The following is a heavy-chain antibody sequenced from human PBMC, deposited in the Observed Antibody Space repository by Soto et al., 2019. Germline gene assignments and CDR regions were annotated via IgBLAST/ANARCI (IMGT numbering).Heavy chain of an antibody. J-gene: IGHJ4*02. CDR1: GDTFNFYT. Sequence: QVQLVQSGAEVKKPGSSVKVSCKASGDTFNFYTINWVRQAPGLGLEWMGRFNPILSFSNSALKFQGRVTLTADKSTSTAYMVLSSSRSEDTAIYYCAPSFGSGSRAFDYWGQGALVTVSS. CDR2: FNPILSFS. CDR3: APSFGSGSRAFDY. V-gene: IGHV1-69*02. D-gene: IGHD3-10*01.